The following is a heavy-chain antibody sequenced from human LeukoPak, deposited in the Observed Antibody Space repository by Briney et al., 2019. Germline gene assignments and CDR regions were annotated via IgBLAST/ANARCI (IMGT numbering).Heavy chain of an antibody. CDR1: GGSISSYY. D-gene: IGHD3-10*01. CDR2: IYTSGST. Sequence: SETLSLTCTVSGGSISSYYWSWIRQPAGKGLEWIGRIYTSGSTNYNPSLKSRVTMSVDTSKNQFSLKLSSVTAADTAVYYCARDHPMVRGVIIAGDYWGHGTLVTVSS. V-gene: IGHV4-4*07. CDR3: ARDHPMVRGVIIAGDY. J-gene: IGHJ4*01.